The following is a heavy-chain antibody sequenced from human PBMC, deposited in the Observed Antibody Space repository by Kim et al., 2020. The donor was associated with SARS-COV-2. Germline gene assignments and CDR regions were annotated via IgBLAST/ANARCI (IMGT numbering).Heavy chain of an antibody. Sequence: SETLSLTCTVSGGSISSSSYYWGWIRQPPGKGLEWIGSIYYSGSTYYNPSLKSRVTISVDTSKNQFSLKLSSVTAADTAVYYCARERHSGGYDPHYFDYWGQGTLVTVSS. D-gene: IGHD5-12*01. CDR3: ARERHSGGYDPHYFDY. V-gene: IGHV4-39*07. CDR2: IYYSGST. CDR1: GGSISSSSYY. J-gene: IGHJ4*02.